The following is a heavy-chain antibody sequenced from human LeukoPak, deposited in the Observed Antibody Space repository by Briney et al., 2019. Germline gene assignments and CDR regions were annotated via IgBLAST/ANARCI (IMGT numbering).Heavy chain of an antibody. CDR3: ASNKVVVAATFGWFDP. D-gene: IGHD2-15*01. CDR1: GGTFSSYA. J-gene: IGHJ5*02. Sequence: SVKVSCKASGGTFSSYAISWVRQAPGQGLEWMGRIIPIFGTAHYAQKFQGRVTITTDESTSTAYMELSSLRSEDTAVYYCASNKVVVAATFGWFDPWGQGTLVTVSS. V-gene: IGHV1-69*05. CDR2: IIPIFGTA.